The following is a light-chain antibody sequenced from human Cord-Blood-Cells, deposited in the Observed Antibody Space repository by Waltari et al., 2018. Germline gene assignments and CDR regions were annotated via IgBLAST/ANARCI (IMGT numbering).Light chain of an antibody. V-gene: IGLV1-47*01. J-gene: IGLJ1*01. CDR2: RNN. CDR1: SSNLGSNY. Sequence: QSVLTQPPSASGTPGQRVTISCSGSSSNLGSNYVYWYQQLPGTAPKLLIYRNNQRPSGVPDRFSGSKSGTSASLAISGLRSEGEADYYCAAWDDSLSGYVFGTGTKVTVL. CDR3: AAWDDSLSGYV.